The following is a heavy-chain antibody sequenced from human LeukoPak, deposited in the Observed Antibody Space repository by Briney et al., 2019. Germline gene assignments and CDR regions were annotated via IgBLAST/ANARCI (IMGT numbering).Heavy chain of an antibody. V-gene: IGHV3-64*01. CDR3: ARLGAHMVRGVIDSYYYYGMDV. CDR1: GFTFSSYA. J-gene: IGHJ6*02. CDR2: ISSNGGST. Sequence: GGSLRLSCAASGFTFSSYAMHWVRQAPGKGLEYVSAISSNGGSTYYANSVKGRFTISRDNSKNTLYLQMGSLRAEDMAVYYCARLGAHMVRGVIDSYYYYGMDVWGQGTTVTVSS. D-gene: IGHD3-10*01.